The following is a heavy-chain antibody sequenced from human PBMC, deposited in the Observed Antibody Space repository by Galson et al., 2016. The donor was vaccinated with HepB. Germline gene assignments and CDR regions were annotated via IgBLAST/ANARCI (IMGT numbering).Heavy chain of an antibody. CDR1: GFSLNASRLD. CDR2: IYWDVDK. J-gene: IGHJ4*02. D-gene: IGHD1-7*01. Sequence: PALVKPTQTLTLTCSFSGFSLNASRLDVAWIRQPPGKALEWLALIYWDVDKRYSPSLKSRLTITKDTSKNQVVLTMTDMDPVDTATSFLARVRDGLELYFDAWGQGTLVTVSS. V-gene: IGHV2-5*02. CDR3: ARVRDGLELYFDA.